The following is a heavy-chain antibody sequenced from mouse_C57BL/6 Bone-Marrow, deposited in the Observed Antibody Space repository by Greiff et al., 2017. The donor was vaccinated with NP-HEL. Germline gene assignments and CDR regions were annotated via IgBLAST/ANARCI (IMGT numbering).Heavy chain of an antibody. J-gene: IGHJ4*01. CDR3: ARGYYRRGYAMDY. Sequence: VQLQESDAELVKPGASVKISCKVSGYTFTDHTIHWMKQRPEQGLEWIGYIYPRDGSTKYNEKFKGKATLTADKSSSTAYMQLNSLTSEDSAVYFCARGYYRRGYAMDYWGQGTSVTVSS. V-gene: IGHV1-78*01. CDR1: GYTFTDHT. CDR2: IYPRDGST. D-gene: IGHD2-14*01.